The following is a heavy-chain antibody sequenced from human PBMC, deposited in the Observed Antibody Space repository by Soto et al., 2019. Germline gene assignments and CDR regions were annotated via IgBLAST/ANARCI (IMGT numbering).Heavy chain of an antibody. CDR2: TYYMSNGNN. CDR1: GGSMFLASGA. Sequence: SQTLSRTFSISGGSMFLASGAWNSIEQYPSRDLEWLGRTYYMSNGNNDYAVSVRSRISITPDTSKPQLSLQLNSVTPEDTAVYYCVRAGYYARSENSHGMDVWGQGTTAT. D-gene: IGHD3-22*01. V-gene: IGHV6-1*01. J-gene: IGHJ6*02. CDR3: VRAGYYARSENSHGMDV.